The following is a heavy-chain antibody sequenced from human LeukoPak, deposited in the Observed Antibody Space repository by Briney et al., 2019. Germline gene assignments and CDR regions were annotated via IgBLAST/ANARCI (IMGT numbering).Heavy chain of an antibody. CDR2: IYYSGST. CDR3: ARDPARGYSYRLDY. Sequence: SQTLSPTCTVSGGSISSGDYYWSWIRQPPGKGLEWIGYIYYSGSTYYNPSLKSRVTISVDTSKNQFSLKLSSVTAADTAVYYCARDPARGYSYRLDYWGQGTLVTVSS. V-gene: IGHV4-30-4*01. CDR1: GGSISSGDYY. J-gene: IGHJ4*02. D-gene: IGHD5-18*01.